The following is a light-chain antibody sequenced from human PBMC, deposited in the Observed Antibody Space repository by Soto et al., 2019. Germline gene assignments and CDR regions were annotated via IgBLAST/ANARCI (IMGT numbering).Light chain of an antibody. CDR2: RDK. CDR1: SSNIGRNY. J-gene: IGLJ2*01. Sequence: QSLITQQPSASGTPGHRFTISCSGSSSNIGRNYVYWYQHLSGAAPKLLIYRDKRRPSGVPDRFSGSKSGTSASLAISGLRSDDEADYYCATWDDSVIGVVFGGGTKVTVL. V-gene: IGLV1-47*01. CDR3: ATWDDSVIGVV.